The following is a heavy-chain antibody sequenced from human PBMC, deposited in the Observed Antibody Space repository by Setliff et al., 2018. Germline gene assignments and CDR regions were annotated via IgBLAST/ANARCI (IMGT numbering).Heavy chain of an antibody. CDR3: ARTCSGSGCYAGLES. J-gene: IGHJ4*02. CDR2: IWDDGGNK. CDR1: GFTFSTYR. D-gene: IGHD2-15*01. Sequence: LSCAASGFTFSTYRMHWVCQAPGKGLEWVAVIWDDGGNKYHADSVKGRFTISRDNSKNTLYLQMNSLRPEDTAVYYCARTCSGSGCYAGLESWGQGTPVTVSS. V-gene: IGHV3-33*08.